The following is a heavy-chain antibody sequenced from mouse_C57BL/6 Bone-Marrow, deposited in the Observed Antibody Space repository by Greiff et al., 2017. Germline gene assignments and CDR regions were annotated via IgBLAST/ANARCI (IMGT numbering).Heavy chain of an antibody. CDR3: ARDSHSYGSSPYYAMDY. D-gene: IGHD1-1*01. J-gene: IGHJ4*01. Sequence: EVKLVESGGGLVKPGGSLKLSCAASGFTFSSYAMSWVRQTPEKRLEWVATISDGGSYTYYPDNVKGRFTISRDNAKNNLYLQMSHLKSEDTAMYYCARDSHSYGSSPYYAMDYWGQGTSVTVSS. CDR1: GFTFSSYA. V-gene: IGHV5-4*01. CDR2: ISDGGSYT.